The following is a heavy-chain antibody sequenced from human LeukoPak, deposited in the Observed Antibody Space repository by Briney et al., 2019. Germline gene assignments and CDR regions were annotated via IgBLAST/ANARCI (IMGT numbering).Heavy chain of an antibody. D-gene: IGHD6-13*01. CDR2: ISYDGSNK. J-gene: IGHJ4*02. CDR3: ASGYSSSWYGPFDY. V-gene: IGHV3-30-3*01. CDR1: GFTFSSYA. Sequence: PGGSLRLSCAASGFTFSSYAMHWVRQAPGKGLEWVAVISYDGSNKYYADSVKGRFTISRDNSKNTLYLQMNSLRAEDTAVYYCASGYSSSWYGPFDYWGQGTLVTVSS.